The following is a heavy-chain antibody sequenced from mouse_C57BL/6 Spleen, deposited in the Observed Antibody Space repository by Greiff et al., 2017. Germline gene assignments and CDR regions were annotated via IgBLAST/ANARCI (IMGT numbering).Heavy chain of an antibody. Sequence: QVQLKQSGAELVRPGASVTLSCKASGYTFTDYEMHWVKQTPVHGLEWIGAIDPETGGTAYNQKFKGKAILTADKSSSTAYMELRSLTSEDSAVYYCTRRGDGYYGYYFDYWGQGTTLTVSS. V-gene: IGHV1-15*01. CDR1: GYTFTDYE. CDR2: IDPETGGT. CDR3: TRRGDGYYGYYFDY. D-gene: IGHD2-3*01. J-gene: IGHJ2*01.